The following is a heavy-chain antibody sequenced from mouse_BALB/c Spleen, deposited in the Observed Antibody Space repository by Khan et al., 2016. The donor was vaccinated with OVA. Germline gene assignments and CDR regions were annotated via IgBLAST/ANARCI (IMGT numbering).Heavy chain of an antibody. Sequence: EVELVESGGGLVNPGGSLKLSCAASGFTFSGYGMSWVRQTPDKRLELVATINSNGGTSYYPDSVKGRFTISRDNAKNTLHLQMSSLKSEDTAMXYCARVYYRYDEGYWYFDVWGAGTTVTVSS. V-gene: IGHV5-6-3*01. CDR1: GFTFSGYG. CDR3: ARVYYRYDEGYWYFDV. CDR2: INSNGGTS. D-gene: IGHD2-14*01. J-gene: IGHJ1*01.